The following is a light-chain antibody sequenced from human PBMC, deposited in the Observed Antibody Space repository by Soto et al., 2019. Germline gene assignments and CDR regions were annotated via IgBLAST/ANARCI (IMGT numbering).Light chain of an antibody. CDR1: QDVSRY. V-gene: IGKV1-9*01. CDR2: AAS. CDR3: QQLNSYVFA. J-gene: IGKJ3*01. Sequence: DIQLTQSPSFLSASVGDRVTITCRASQDVSRYLAWYQQKPGKAPNLLSYAASTLRSVVPSRFSGSGSETEFTLTISSLQPEDFATYYCQQLNSYVFAFGPGTKVDIK.